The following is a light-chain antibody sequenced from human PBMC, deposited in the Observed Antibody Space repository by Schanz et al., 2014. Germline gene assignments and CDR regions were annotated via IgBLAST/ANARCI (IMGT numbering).Light chain of an antibody. CDR2: DNN. CDR1: SSNIGNNY. CDR3: ATWDSSLSAYV. Sequence: QSVLTQPPSVSAAPGQKVTISCSGSSSNIGNNYVSWYQQLPGTAPKLLIYDNNQRPARIPDRFSGSKSGTSATLGITGLQTGDEADYYCATWDSSLSAYVFGTGTKLTVL. V-gene: IGLV1-51*01. J-gene: IGLJ1*01.